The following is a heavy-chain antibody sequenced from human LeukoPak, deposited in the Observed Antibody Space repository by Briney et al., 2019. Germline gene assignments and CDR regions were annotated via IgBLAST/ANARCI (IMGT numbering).Heavy chain of an antibody. CDR3: ARVRTTGINDAFDI. J-gene: IGHJ3*02. CDR1: GGTFSSYA. Sequence: SVKVSCKXSGGTFSSYAISWVRQAPGQGLERMGGIIPIFGTANYAQKFQGRVTITADESTSTAYMELSSLRSEDTAVYYCARVRTTGINDAFDIWGQGTMVTVSS. V-gene: IGHV1-69*13. D-gene: IGHD4-17*01. CDR2: IIPIFGTA.